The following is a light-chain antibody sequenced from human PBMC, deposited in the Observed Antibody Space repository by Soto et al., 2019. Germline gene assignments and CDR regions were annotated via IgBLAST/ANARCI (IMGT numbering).Light chain of an antibody. J-gene: IGKJ1*01. CDR3: QQYGSSRT. V-gene: IGKV3-20*01. CDR1: QSVRSSS. CDR2: GAS. Sequence: EIVLTQSPGTLSLSPGERATLSCRASQSVRSSSLAWYQQKPGQAPRLLIYGASSRATGIPDRFSGSGSGTDFTLTIFRLEPEDFAVYYCQQYGSSRTFGQGTKVEIK.